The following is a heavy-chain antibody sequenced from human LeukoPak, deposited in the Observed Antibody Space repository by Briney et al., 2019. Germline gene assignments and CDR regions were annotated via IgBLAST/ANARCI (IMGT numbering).Heavy chain of an antibody. Sequence: PETLSLTCSVSGASLSSSSNYWGWIRQPPGKGLEWIGSIYYSGSTSYNPSFKSRVTISAGTSNRQFSLELSSVTAADTAVYYCARNTGSYIDYWGQGTLVTVSS. CDR2: IYYSGST. J-gene: IGHJ4*02. V-gene: IGHV4-39*01. D-gene: IGHD1-26*01. CDR3: ARNTGSYIDY. CDR1: GASLSSSSNY.